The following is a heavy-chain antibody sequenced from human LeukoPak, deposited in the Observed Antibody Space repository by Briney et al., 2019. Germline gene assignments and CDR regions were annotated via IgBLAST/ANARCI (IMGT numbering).Heavy chain of an antibody. D-gene: IGHD3-22*01. J-gene: IGHJ4*02. CDR3: ARAPYHYDGSGYYSFDY. CDR1: GDSVSYSSAA. Sequence: SQTLSLTCAISGDSVSYSSAAWNWIRQSPSRGLEWLGRTYYRSKWYNDYAVSVKSRITINPDASKNQFSLQLNSMTPEDTAVYYCARAPYHYDGSGYYSFDYWGQGTLVTVSS. CDR2: TYYRSKWYN. V-gene: IGHV6-1*01.